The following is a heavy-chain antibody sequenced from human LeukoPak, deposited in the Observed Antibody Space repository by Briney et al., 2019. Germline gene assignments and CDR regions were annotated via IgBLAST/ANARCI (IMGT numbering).Heavy chain of an antibody. V-gene: IGHV1-18*01. D-gene: IGHD1-1*01. CDR2: ISVYNGNT. Sequence: GASVKVSCKASGYTFTTYGISWVRQAPGQGLEWMGWISVYNGNTNYAQKLQGRVTMTTDTSTSTAYMEPGNLRSDDTAVYYCARSPGVNWNDILWFDPWGQGTLVTVSS. CDR3: ARSPGVNWNDILWFDP. CDR1: GYTFTTYG. J-gene: IGHJ5*02.